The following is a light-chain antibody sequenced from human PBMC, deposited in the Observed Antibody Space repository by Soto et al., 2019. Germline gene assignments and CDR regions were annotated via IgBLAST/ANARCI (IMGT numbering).Light chain of an antibody. Sequence: QSALTQPASVSGSPGQSITISCTGTSSDVGSYNLVSWYQQHPGKAPKLMIYEVSKGPSGVSNRFSGSKSGNTASLTISGLQAEDEADYYCCSYAGSSTWVFGGGTKLTVL. J-gene: IGLJ3*02. CDR2: EVS. CDR3: CSYAGSSTWV. V-gene: IGLV2-23*02. CDR1: SSDVGSYNL.